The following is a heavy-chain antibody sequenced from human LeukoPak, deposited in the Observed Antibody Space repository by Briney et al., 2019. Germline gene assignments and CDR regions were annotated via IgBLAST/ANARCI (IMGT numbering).Heavy chain of an antibody. D-gene: IGHD1-26*01. CDR2: ISSSSSTI. CDR3: ARDFGPPYSGSPFDY. Sequence: GGSLRLSCAASGXTFSSYSMNWARQAPGKGLEWVSYISSSSSTIYYADSVKGRFTISRDNAKNSLYLQMNSLRAEDTAVYYCARDFGPPYSGSPFDYWGQGTLVTVSS. J-gene: IGHJ4*02. V-gene: IGHV3-48*01. CDR1: GXTFSSYS.